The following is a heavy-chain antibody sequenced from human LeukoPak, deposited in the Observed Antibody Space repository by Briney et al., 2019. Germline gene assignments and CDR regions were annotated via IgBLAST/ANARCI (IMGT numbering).Heavy chain of an antibody. CDR2: INWNGDST. Sequence: GGSLRLSCAASGFTFDDYGMGWARQAPGKGLEWVSAINWNGDSTGYADSVKGRFTISRDNAKNSLYLQMNSLRAEDTALYYCARKSEPYGSGSYYKFWGQGTLVTVSS. CDR1: GFTFDDYG. D-gene: IGHD3-10*01. V-gene: IGHV3-20*04. CDR3: ARKSEPYGSGSYYKF. J-gene: IGHJ4*02.